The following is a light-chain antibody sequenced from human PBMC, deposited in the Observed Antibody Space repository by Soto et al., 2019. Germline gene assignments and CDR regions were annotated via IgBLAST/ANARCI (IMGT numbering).Light chain of an antibody. CDR1: QDMGNF. Sequence: DIPMTQSPSSLSASVGDIVTITCRASQDMGNFLAWYQQKPGKVPKLLIYAASTLQSGVPSRFSGSGSGTDFTLTISSLQPEDVATYYCQKCKVAPFTFGGGTKVEIK. CDR2: AAS. V-gene: IGKV1-27*01. J-gene: IGKJ4*01. CDR3: QKCKVAPFT.